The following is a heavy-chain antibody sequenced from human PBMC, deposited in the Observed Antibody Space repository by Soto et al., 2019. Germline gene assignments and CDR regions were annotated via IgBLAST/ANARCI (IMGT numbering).Heavy chain of an antibody. Sequence: EVQLVESGGGLVQPGGSLRLSWAASGFTVSSNYMSWVRQAPGKGLEWVSVIYSGGSAYYADSVKGRFTTSRDNSKNTLYLQMNSLRAEDTAVYYCARHGYSYGGGYFDYWGQGTLVTVSS. CDR3: ARHGYSYGGGYFDY. D-gene: IGHD5-18*01. V-gene: IGHV3-66*04. CDR1: GFTVSSNY. CDR2: IYSGGSA. J-gene: IGHJ4*02.